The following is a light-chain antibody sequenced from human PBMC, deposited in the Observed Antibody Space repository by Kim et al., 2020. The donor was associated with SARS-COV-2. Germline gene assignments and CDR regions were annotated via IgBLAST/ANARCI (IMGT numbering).Light chain of an antibody. V-gene: IGKV3-20*01. CDR3: QQCDSSPVT. Sequence: LSPGERATLSCRASQSVSSSYLAWYQQKPGQAPRLLIYGAASRATGIPDRFSGSGSGTDFTLTINRLEPEDFAVYYCQQCDSSPVTFGQGTKLEI. J-gene: IGKJ2*01. CDR2: GAA. CDR1: QSVSSSY.